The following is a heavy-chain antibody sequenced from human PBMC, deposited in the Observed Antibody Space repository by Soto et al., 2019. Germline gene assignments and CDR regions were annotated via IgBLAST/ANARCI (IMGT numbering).Heavy chain of an antibody. CDR1: GFTFSSYW. CDR2: IDDTGSVT. Sequence: EVQLVESGGGLVQPGGSLRLSCAASGFTFSSYWMHWVRQTPGKGLVWVSRIDDTGSVTTYADSVKGRFTISRANAKNTLYLQMNSLRAEDTAVYYCARDQTVAGPTTFDYCGQGTLVTVSS. V-gene: IGHV3-74*01. CDR3: ARDQTVAGPTTFDY. J-gene: IGHJ4*02. D-gene: IGHD6-19*01.